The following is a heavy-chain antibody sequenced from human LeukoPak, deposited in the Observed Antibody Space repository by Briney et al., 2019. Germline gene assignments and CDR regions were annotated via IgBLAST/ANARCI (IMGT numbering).Heavy chain of an antibody. CDR2: IIPIFGTA. CDR1: GGTFSSYA. Sequence: SVKVSCKASGGTFSSYAISWVRQAPGQGLEWMGGIIPIFGTANYAQKFQGRVTITAYESTSTAYMELSSLRSEDTAVYYCAREGGAVLMVYAPNTGWFDPWGQGTLVTVSS. CDR3: AREGGAVLMVYAPNTGWFDP. J-gene: IGHJ5*02. V-gene: IGHV1-69*01. D-gene: IGHD2-8*01.